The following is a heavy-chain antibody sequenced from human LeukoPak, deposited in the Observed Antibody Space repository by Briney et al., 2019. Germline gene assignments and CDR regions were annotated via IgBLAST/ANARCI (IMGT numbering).Heavy chain of an antibody. J-gene: IGHJ4*02. Sequence: GGSLRLSCAASGFTFSSYAMSWVRQAPGKGREWVSAISGSGGSTYYADSVKGRFTISRDNAKNSLCLQMNSLRAEDTAVYYCARHVVAVGFDYWGQGALVTVSS. CDR1: GFTFSSYA. CDR3: ARHVVAVGFDY. CDR2: ISGSGGST. V-gene: IGHV3-23*01. D-gene: IGHD3-22*01.